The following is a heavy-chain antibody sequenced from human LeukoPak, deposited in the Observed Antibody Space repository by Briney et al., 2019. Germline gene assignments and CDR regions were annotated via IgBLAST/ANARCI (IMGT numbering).Heavy chain of an antibody. CDR2: IYHSGRT. D-gene: IGHD4-17*01. CDR3: ARDGHSDYGDINWFDP. V-gene: IGHV4-38-2*02. CDR1: GYSISSGYS. J-gene: IGHJ5*02. Sequence: NTSETLSLTCTVSGYSISSGYSWGWIRQPPGKGLEWLASIYHSGRTYYNPSLKSRLTISLDKAKNQFSLRLSSVTAPDTAIYYCARDGHSDYGDINWFDPWGQGTLVTVSS.